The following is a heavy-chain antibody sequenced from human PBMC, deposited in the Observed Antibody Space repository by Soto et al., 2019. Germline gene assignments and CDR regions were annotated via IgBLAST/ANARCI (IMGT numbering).Heavy chain of an antibody. CDR2: IYWDDDK. Sequence: QITLKESGPTLVKPTQTLTLTCTFSGFSLSTSGVGVGWIRQPPGKALEWLALIYWDDDKRYSPSLQSRLTITKDTSKNQVVLTMTNMDPVDTATYYCVHRGVMFRFDYWGQGTLVTVSS. CDR1: GFSLSTSGVG. V-gene: IGHV2-5*02. D-gene: IGHD3-10*02. CDR3: VHRGVMFRFDY. J-gene: IGHJ4*02.